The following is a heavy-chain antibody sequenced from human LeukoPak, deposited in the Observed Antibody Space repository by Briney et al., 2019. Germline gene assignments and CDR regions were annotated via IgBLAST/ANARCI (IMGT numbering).Heavy chain of an antibody. CDR2: MNPNSGNT. V-gene: IGHV1-8*01. CDR3: ARVKSAVTTNYYYYYMDV. Sequence: ASVKVSCKASGYTFTSYDINWVRQATGQGLEWMGWMNPNSGNTGYAQKFQGRVTMTRNTSISTAYMELSSLRSEDTAVYYCARVKSAVTTNYYYYYMDVWGKGTTVTVSS. D-gene: IGHD4-17*01. J-gene: IGHJ6*03. CDR1: GYTFTSYD.